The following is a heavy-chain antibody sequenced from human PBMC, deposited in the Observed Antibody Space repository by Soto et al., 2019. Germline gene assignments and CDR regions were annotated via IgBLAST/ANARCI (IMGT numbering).Heavy chain of an antibody. Sequence: KPSETLSLTCRVSGYSVTSSDYYWAWIRQPPGKGLEWIGSMFYSGLTYYNPSLKSRVTLSVDTSKNQFSVRLNSVTAADTAVYYCAPLSVSLSGPYGIHVWGQGTTVTVSS. CDR2: MFYSGLT. CDR3: APLSVSLSGPYGIHV. J-gene: IGHJ6*02. D-gene: IGHD2-15*01. V-gene: IGHV4-39*01. CDR1: GYSVTSSDYY.